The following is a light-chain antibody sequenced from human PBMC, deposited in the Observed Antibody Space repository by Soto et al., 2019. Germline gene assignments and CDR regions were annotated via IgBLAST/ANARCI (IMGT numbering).Light chain of an antibody. J-gene: IGLJ2*01. CDR1: SSDVGGYNS. CDR2: DVS. Sequence: QSALAQPASVSGSPGQSITISCTGTSSDVGGYNSVSWYQQHPGKAPKLMIYDVSNRPSGVSNRFSGSKSGNTASLTISGLQAEDEADYYCSSYTSGSIVVFGGGTQLTVL. CDR3: SSYTSGSIVV. V-gene: IGLV2-14*01.